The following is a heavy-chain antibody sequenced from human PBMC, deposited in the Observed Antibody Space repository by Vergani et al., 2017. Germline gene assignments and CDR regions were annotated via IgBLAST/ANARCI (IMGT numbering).Heavy chain of an antibody. CDR1: GFTFDDYA. CDR2: ISWNSGSK. J-gene: IGHJ4*02. D-gene: IGHD3-10*01. Sequence: EVQLVESGGGLVQPGRSLRLSCAASGFTFDDYAMHWVRQAPGKGLEWVSGISWNSGSKGYADSVKGRFTISRDNAKNSLYLQMNSLRAEDTALYYCAKHGSGSYYIPGGHYFDYWGQGTLVTVSS. CDR3: AKHGSGSYYIPGGHYFDY. V-gene: IGHV3-9*01.